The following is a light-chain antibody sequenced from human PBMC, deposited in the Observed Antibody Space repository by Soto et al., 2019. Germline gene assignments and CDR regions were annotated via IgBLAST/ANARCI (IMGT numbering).Light chain of an antibody. V-gene: IGLV1-47*01. J-gene: IGLJ1*01. Sequence: QSALTQPPSASGTPGQMVTISCSGSSSNIGSNYVYWYQQLPGTAPKLLIYGNNQRPSGVPDRFSGSKSGTSASLAIGGLRSEDEADYYCGAWDDSLSVYVFGTGTKVTVL. CDR2: GNN. CDR3: GAWDDSLSVYV. CDR1: SSNIGSNY.